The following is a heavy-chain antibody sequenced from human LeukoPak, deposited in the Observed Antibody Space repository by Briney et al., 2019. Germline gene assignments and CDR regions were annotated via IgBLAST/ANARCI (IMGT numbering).Heavy chain of an antibody. CDR2: ISGSGGST. Sequence: GGSLRLSCAASGFIFSSYAMSWVRQAPGKGLEWVSTISGSGGSTYYADSVKGRFTISRDNSKNTLYLQMNSLRAEDTAVYYCAKDPSPYSSSWSTFDYWGQGTLVTVSS. CDR1: GFIFSSYA. V-gene: IGHV3-23*01. J-gene: IGHJ4*02. CDR3: AKDPSPYSSSWSTFDY. D-gene: IGHD6-13*01.